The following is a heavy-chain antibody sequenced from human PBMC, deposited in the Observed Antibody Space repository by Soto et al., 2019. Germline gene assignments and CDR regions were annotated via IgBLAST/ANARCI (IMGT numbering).Heavy chain of an antibody. J-gene: IGHJ6*02. CDR2: TNTGGTT. CDR3: AKGDGFILAV. CDR1: GFTVNSNY. D-gene: IGHD1-26*01. V-gene: IGHV3-53*01. Sequence: GGSLRLSCAASGFTVNSNYMSWVRQAPGEGLQWVSITNTGGTTYYADSVKGRFTVTRDNSKNTLYLQMNSLRAEDTAVYYCAKGDGFILAVWGQGTTVTVSS.